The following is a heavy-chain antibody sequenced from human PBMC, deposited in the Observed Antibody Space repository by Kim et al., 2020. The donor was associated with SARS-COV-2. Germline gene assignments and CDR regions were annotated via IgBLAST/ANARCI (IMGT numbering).Heavy chain of an antibody. CDR2: IYPGDSDT. Sequence: GESLKISCKGSGYSFTSYWIGWVRQMPGKGLEWMGIIYPGDSDTRYSPSFQGQVTISADKSISTAYLQWSSLKASDTAMYYCARQGYGQTFVVDAFDIWGQGTMVTVSS. V-gene: IGHV5-51*01. CDR3: ARQGYGQTFVVDAFDI. J-gene: IGHJ3*02. D-gene: IGHD2-21*01. CDR1: GYSFTSYW.